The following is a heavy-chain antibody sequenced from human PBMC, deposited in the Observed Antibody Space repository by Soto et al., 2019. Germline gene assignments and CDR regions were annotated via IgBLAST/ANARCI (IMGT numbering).Heavy chain of an antibody. CDR3: VQSRCGGDCLQSYSSHSYYGLDV. J-gene: IGHJ6*02. Sequence: QITLKESGPTLVKPTQTLTLTCTFPGFSFSSIGEGVGWIRQPPGKALEWLALIYWDDDKRYSPSLKSRLTITKDTSKNQVVLTMTNMDPVDTATYYCVQSRCGGDCLQSYSSHSYYGLDVWGQETTVTVSS. D-gene: IGHD2-21*02. CDR1: GFSFSSIGEG. V-gene: IGHV2-5*02. CDR2: IYWDDDK.